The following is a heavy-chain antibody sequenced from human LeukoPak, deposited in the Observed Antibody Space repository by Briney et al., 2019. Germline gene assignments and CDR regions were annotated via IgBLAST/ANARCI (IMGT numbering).Heavy chain of an antibody. CDR2: IYYSGST. J-gene: IGHJ6*02. Sequence: PSETLSLTCTVSGVSISSGGYYWSWIRQHPGKGLEWIGYIYYSGSTYYNPSLKSRVTISVDTSKNQFSLKLSSVTAADTAVYYCARDRDYGDYPPAYYYYGMDVWGQGTTVTVSS. D-gene: IGHD4-17*01. CDR1: GVSISSGGYY. CDR3: ARDRDYGDYPPAYYYYGMDV. V-gene: IGHV4-31*03.